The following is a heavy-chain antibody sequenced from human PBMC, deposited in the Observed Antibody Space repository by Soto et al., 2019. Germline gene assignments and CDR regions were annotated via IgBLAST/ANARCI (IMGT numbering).Heavy chain of an antibody. V-gene: IGHV3-74*01. D-gene: IGHD1-7*01. CDR2: INSDGSST. Sequence: GGSLRLSCAASGFTFSSYWMHWVRQAPGKGLVWVSRINSDGSSTSYADSVKGRFTISRDNAKNTLYLQMNSLRAEDTAVYYCASVGITGTSLYYYYYMDVWGKGTTVTVSS. CDR3: ASVGITGTSLYYYYYMDV. CDR1: GFTFSSYW. J-gene: IGHJ6*03.